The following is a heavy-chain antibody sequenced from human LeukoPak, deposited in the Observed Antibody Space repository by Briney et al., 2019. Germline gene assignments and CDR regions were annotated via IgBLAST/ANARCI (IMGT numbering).Heavy chain of an antibody. D-gene: IGHD6-13*01. CDR3: ARYGKSSSWYHYYYYYYMDV. CDR2: INHRGST. V-gene: IGHV4-34*01. CDR1: GGSFSGYY. J-gene: IGHJ6*03. Sequence: SETLSLTCAVYGGSFSGYYWSWIRQPPGKGLEWIGEINHRGSTNYNPSLKSRVTISVDTSKNQFSLKLSSVTAADTAVYYCARYGKSSSWYHYYYYYYMDVWGKGTTVTISS.